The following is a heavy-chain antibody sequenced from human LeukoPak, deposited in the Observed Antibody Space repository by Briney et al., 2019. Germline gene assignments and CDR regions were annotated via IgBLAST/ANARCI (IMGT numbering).Heavy chain of an antibody. J-gene: IGHJ4*02. D-gene: IGHD1-14*01. CDR2: ISSSSSYI. Sequence: GGSLRLSCAASGFTFSSYSMNWVRQAPGKGLGWVSSISSSSSYIYYADSVKGRFTISRDNAKNSLYLQMNSLRAEDTAVYYCAREGPDSEPDYWGQGTLVTVSS. V-gene: IGHV3-21*01. CDR1: GFTFSSYS. CDR3: AREGPDSEPDY.